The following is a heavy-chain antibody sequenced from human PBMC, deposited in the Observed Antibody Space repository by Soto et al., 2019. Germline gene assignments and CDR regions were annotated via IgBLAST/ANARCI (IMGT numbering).Heavy chain of an antibody. CDR3: ARDLSPYYGDYSTGGY. D-gene: IGHD4-17*01. CDR2: ISYDGSNK. CDR1: GFTFSSYA. J-gene: IGHJ4*02. V-gene: IGHV3-30-3*01. Sequence: QVQLVESGGGVVQPGRSLRLSCAASGFTFSSYAMHWVRQAPGKGLEWVAVISYDGSNKYYADSVKGRFTISRDNSKNTLYLQMNSLRAEDTAVYYCARDLSPYYGDYSTGGYWGQGTLVTVSS.